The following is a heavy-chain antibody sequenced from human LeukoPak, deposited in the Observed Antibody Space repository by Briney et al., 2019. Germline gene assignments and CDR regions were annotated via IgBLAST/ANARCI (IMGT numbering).Heavy chain of an antibody. Sequence: TGGSLRLSCAASGFTFSSAWMSWVRQAPGKGLEWVSSISSSSSYIYYADSVKGRFTISRDNAKNSLYLQMNSLRAEDTAVYYCARDFKRRHIVVVTAIRGAFDIWGQGTMVTVSS. CDR3: ARDFKRRHIVVVTAIRGAFDI. D-gene: IGHD2-21*02. CDR2: ISSSSSYI. V-gene: IGHV3-21*01. CDR1: GFTFSSAW. J-gene: IGHJ3*02.